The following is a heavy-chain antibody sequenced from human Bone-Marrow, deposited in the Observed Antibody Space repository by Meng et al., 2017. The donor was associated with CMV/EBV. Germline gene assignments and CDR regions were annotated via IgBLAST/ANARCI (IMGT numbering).Heavy chain of an antibody. CDR1: GGSISSSSYY. Sequence: SETLSLTCTVSGGSISSSSYYWSWIRQPPGKGLEWIGYIYYSGGTNYNPSLKSRVTISVDTSKNQFSLKLSSVTAADTAVYYCARGSLGYCSSTSCYTSKIHPKYYFDYWGQGTLVTVSS. V-gene: IGHV4-61*01. CDR2: IYYSGGT. CDR3: ARGSLGYCSSTSCYTSKIHPKYYFDY. D-gene: IGHD2-2*02. J-gene: IGHJ4*02.